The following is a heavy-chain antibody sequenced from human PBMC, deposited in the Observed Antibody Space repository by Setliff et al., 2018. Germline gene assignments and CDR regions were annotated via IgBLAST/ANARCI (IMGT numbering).Heavy chain of an antibody. CDR1: GFTFSSYW. CDR2: IKQDGSEK. J-gene: IGHJ4*01. V-gene: IGHV3-7*03. D-gene: IGHD2-2*01. Sequence: PGGSLRLSCAASGFTFSSYWMSWVRQAPGKGLGWVANIKQDGSEKYYVGSVKGGFTITRDNAKNSLYLQMNSPRAEDMALYYCAKGYCSSTSCYVDYWGQGTLVTVSS. CDR3: AKGYCSSTSCYVDY.